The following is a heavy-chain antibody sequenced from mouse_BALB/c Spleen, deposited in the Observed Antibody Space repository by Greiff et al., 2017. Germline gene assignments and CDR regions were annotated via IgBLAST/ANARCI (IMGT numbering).Heavy chain of an antibody. CDR3: ARNAPPYWYFDV. CDR2: IYPYNGGT. CDR1: GYTFTDYN. V-gene: IGHV1S29*02. J-gene: IGHJ1*01. Sequence: VQLKQSGPELVKPGASVKISCKASGYTFTDYNMHWVKQSHGKSLEWIGYIYPYNGGTGYNQKFKSKATLTVDNSSSTAYMELRSLTSEDSAVYYCARNAPPYWYFDVWGAGTTVTVSS.